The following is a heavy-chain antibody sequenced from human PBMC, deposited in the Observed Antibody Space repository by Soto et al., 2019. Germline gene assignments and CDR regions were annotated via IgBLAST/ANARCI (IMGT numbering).Heavy chain of an antibody. Sequence: EVQLLESGGGLVQPGGSLRLSCAASGFTFISHAMSWVRQAPGKGLEWVSAISGSGGSTYYADSVKGRFTIYRDNSKTTLYLQMNSLRAADTEVYYCASRSSGWYFNYWGQGTLVTVSS. CDR3: ASRSSGWYFNY. CDR1: GFTFISHA. V-gene: IGHV3-23*01. CDR2: ISGSGGST. D-gene: IGHD6-19*01. J-gene: IGHJ4*02.